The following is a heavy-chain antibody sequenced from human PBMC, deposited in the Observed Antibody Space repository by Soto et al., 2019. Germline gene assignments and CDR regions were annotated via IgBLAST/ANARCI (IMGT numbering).Heavy chain of an antibody. V-gene: IGHV3-30-3*01. J-gene: IGHJ4*02. D-gene: IGHD2-15*01. CDR1: GFTFSSYA. CDR2: ISYDGSNK. Sequence: QVQLVESGGGVVQPGRSLRLSCAASGFTFSSYAMHWVRQAPGKGLEWVAVISYDGSNKYYADSVKGRFTISRDNSKNTLYLQMNSLRAEDTAVYYCARSPPPASSGDLDYWGQGTLVTVSS. CDR3: ARSPPPASSGDLDY.